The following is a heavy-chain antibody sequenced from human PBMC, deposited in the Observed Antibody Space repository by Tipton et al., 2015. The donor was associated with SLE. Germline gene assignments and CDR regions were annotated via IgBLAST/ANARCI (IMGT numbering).Heavy chain of an antibody. V-gene: IGHV4-30-4*08. Sequence: TLSLTCTVSGDSISNVNYYWNWLRQRPGKGLEWIGYVYYSGNTLYNPSLRSRVTMSLDTSKNQFSLKLTSVTAADTAVYYCARWIPLTGINVWGQGATVTVSS. D-gene: IGHD5-18*01. J-gene: IGHJ6*02. CDR2: VYYSGNT. CDR3: ARWIPLTGINV. CDR1: GDSISNVNYY.